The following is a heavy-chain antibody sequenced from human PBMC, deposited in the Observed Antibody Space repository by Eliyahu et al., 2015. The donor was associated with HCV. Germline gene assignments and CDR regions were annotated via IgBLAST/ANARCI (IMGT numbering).Heavy chain of an antibody. CDR2: IKSKSDGGTT. CDR1: GFTFTSAW. V-gene: IGHV3-15*07. Sequence: EVRLVESGGGLVKPGGTLTLSCATSGFTFTSAWMNWVRQAPGQGPEWVGRIKSKSDGGTTDYAAFVKGRFTISRDDAKNNLYLQMSDLKTEDTAMYYCTKYYYDSSGSPRYWGQGTLVTVSS. D-gene: IGHD3-22*01. J-gene: IGHJ4*02. CDR3: TKYYYDSSGSPRY.